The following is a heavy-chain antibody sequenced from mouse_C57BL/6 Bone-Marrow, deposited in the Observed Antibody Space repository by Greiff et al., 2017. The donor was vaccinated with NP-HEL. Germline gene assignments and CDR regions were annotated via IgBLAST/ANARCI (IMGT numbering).Heavy chain of an antibody. D-gene: IGHD2-1*01. J-gene: IGHJ3*01. CDR3: VRQRGNAWFAY. CDR2: IRSKSNNYAT. Sequence: EVKLVESGGGLVQPKGSLKLSCAASGFSFNTYSMNWVRQAPGKGLEWVGRIRSKSNNYATYYANSVKDRFTISRDESESMLYLQMNTLKTEDTAIYYCVRQRGNAWFAYWGEGTLVTVSA. CDR1: GFSFNTYS. V-gene: IGHV10-1*01.